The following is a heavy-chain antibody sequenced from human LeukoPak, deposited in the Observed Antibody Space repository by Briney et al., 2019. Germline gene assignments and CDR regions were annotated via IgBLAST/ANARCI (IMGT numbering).Heavy chain of an antibody. CDR3: ARARSVEGFDY. J-gene: IGHJ4*02. V-gene: IGHV4-39*07. Sequence: PSETLSLTCTVSGGSISSGSYYWNWIRQPAGKGLEWIGSIYHSGSTYYNPSLKSRVTISVDTSKNQFSLKLSSVTAADTAVYYCARARSVEGFDYWGQGTLVTVSS. CDR2: IYHSGST. D-gene: IGHD6-19*01. CDR1: GGSISSGSYY.